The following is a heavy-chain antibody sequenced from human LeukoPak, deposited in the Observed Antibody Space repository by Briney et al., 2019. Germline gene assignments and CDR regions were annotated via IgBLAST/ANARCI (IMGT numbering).Heavy chain of an antibody. Sequence: ASVKVSCKASGYTFTGYYMHWVRQAPGQGLEWMGWINPNSGGTNYAQKFQGRVTMTRDTPISTAYMELSRLRSDDTAVYYCAREYSGYDYEGDYWGQGTLVTVSS. CDR1: GYTFTGYY. J-gene: IGHJ4*02. CDR2: INPNSGGT. D-gene: IGHD5-12*01. V-gene: IGHV1-2*02. CDR3: AREYSGYDYEGDY.